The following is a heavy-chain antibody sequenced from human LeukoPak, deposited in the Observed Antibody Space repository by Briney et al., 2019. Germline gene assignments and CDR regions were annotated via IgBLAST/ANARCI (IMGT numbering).Heavy chain of an antibody. V-gene: IGHV1-2*04. CDR3: ARSRGWNFDY. Sequence: ASVKVSCKASGYTFTDFYIHWVRQAPGQGLEWMGWINSNSGGTNYAQKFQDWVTMTRDTSISTVYMELTRLRSDDTAVYYCARSRGWNFDYWGQGTLVTVSS. CDR1: GYTFTDFY. CDR2: INSNSGGT. D-gene: IGHD2-15*01. J-gene: IGHJ4*02.